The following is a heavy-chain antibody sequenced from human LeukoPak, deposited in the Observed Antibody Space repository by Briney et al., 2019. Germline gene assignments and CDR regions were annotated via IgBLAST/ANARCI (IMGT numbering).Heavy chain of an antibody. CDR1: GFTFSSYA. Sequence: GGSLRLSCAASGFTFSSYAMSWVRQAPGKGLEWVSAISGSGGSTYYADSVKGRFTISRDNSKNTLYLQMNSLRAEDTAVYYCAKGLPLGDYAISYYYYYYMDVWGKGTTVTVSS. CDR2: ISGSGGST. J-gene: IGHJ6*03. D-gene: IGHD4-17*01. V-gene: IGHV3-23*01. CDR3: AKGLPLGDYAISYYYYYYMDV.